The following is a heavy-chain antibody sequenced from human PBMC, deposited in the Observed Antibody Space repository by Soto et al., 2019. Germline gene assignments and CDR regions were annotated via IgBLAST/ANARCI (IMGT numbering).Heavy chain of an antibody. CDR1: GGSLSTNP. Sequence: SVKVSCKASGGSLSTNPISWVRQAPGQGLEWMGGTGSGTGPGNHAQKFQGRLTVTADKSTSTVYMELTNLSSEDTAVYYCARRHSGGFYRFFDYWGQGTLVTVSS. V-gene: IGHV1-69*06. D-gene: IGHD2-15*01. CDR2: TGSGTGPG. CDR3: ARRHSGGFYRFFDY. J-gene: IGHJ4*02.